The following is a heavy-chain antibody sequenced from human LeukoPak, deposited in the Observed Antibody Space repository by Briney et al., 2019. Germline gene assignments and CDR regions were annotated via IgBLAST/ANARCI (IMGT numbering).Heavy chain of an antibody. Sequence: SETLSLTCTVSGGSISSSSYYWGWIRQPPGKGLEWIGSIYYSGSTYYNPSLRSRVTISVDRSKNQFSLKLSSVTAADTAVYYCARDRNKVVDYWGQGTLVTVSS. CDR1: GGSISSSSYY. CDR3: ARDRNKVVDY. V-gene: IGHV4-39*07. CDR2: IYYSGST. J-gene: IGHJ4*02. D-gene: IGHD3-22*01.